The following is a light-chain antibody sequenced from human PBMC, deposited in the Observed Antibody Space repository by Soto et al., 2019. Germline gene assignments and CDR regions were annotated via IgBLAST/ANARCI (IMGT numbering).Light chain of an antibody. CDR2: DAS. CDR3: QQFSSYPLT. Sequence: VLSHSPGTLSLSAGEGGTGSFMAGQTVRNNYLAWYQQKPGQAPRLLIYDASSRATGIPDRFSGGGSGTDFTLTISRLEPEDFAVYYCQQFSSYPLTFGGGTKVDIK. J-gene: IGKJ4*01. CDR1: QTVRNNY. V-gene: IGKV3-20*01.